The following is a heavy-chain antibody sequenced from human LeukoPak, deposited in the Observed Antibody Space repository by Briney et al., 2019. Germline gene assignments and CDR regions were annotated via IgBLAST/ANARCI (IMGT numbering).Heavy chain of an antibody. V-gene: IGHV1-69*04. Sequence: ASVKVSCKASGGTFSSYAISWVRQAPGQGLEWMGRIIPILGIANYAQKFQGRVTITADKSTSTAYMELSSLRSEDTAVYYCARDRDEVVIPTVDDYYYYYMDVWGKGTTVTVSS. J-gene: IGHJ6*03. CDR3: ARDRDEVVIPTVDDYYYYYMDV. D-gene: IGHD2-2*01. CDR2: IIPILGIA. CDR1: GGTFSSYA.